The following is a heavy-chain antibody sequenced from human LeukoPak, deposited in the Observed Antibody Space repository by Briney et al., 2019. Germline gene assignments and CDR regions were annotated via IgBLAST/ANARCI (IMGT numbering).Heavy chain of an antibody. CDR3: ARDGFYDSSGYYYNWVFDY. CDR1: GGSISSYY. CDR2: IYSSGRT. D-gene: IGHD3-22*01. V-gene: IGHV4-59*01. Sequence: ASETLSLTCSVSGGSISSYYWSWIRQPPGKGLEWIGYIYSSGRTSYNPSLKSRVTISVDTSNNQFSLRLSSVTAADTAVYYCARDGFYDSSGYYYNWVFDYWGQGTLVTVSS. J-gene: IGHJ4*02.